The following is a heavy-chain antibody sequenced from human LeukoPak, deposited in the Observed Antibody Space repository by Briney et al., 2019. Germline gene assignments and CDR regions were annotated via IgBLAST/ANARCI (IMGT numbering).Heavy chain of an antibody. CDR2: ISSSSSSI. CDR3: ARELRRDNY. Sequence: GGSLRLSCAASGFTLSSYSMNWVRQAPGKGLEWVSYISSSSSSIYYADSVKGRFTISRDNAKNSLYLQMNSLRAEDTAVYYCARELRRDNYWGQGTLVTVSS. D-gene: IGHD2-15*01. V-gene: IGHV3-48*01. CDR1: GFTLSSYS. J-gene: IGHJ4*02.